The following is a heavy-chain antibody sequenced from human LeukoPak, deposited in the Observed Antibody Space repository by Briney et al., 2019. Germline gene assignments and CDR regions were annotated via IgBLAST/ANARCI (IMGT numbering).Heavy chain of an antibody. V-gene: IGHV4-39*01. CDR3: AEIVGATIGY. CDR1: GGSISSSSYY. Sequence: SETLSLTCTVSGGSISSSSYYWGWIRQPPGKGLEWIGSIYYSGSTYCNPSLKSRVTISVDTSKNQFSLKLSPVTAADTAVYYCAEIVGATIGYWGQGTLVTVSS. CDR2: IYYSGST. J-gene: IGHJ4*02. D-gene: IGHD1-26*01.